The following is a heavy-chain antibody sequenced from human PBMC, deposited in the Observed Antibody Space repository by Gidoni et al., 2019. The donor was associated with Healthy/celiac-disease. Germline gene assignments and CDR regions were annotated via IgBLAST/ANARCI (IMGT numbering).Heavy chain of an antibody. D-gene: IGHD6-19*01. V-gene: IGHV4-59*01. J-gene: IGHJ4*02. CDR2: IYYSGST. CDR3: ARVDIGIAVAGTPFDY. Sequence: QVQLQESGPGLVKPSETLSLTCTVSGGSISSYYWSWIRQPPGKGLEWIGYIYYSGSTNYNPSLKSRVTISVDTSKNQFSLKLSSVTAADTAVYYCARVDIGIAVAGTPFDYWGQGTLVTVSS. CDR1: GGSISSYY.